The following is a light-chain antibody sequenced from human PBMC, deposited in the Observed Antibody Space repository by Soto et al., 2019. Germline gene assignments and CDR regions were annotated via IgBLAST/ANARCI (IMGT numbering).Light chain of an antibody. J-gene: IGKJ5*01. V-gene: IGKV1-33*01. CDR3: HQYDNLPT. CDR2: DAS. Sequence: DIQMTQSPSSLSASVGDRVTITCQASQGISKSLNWFQQKPGKAPKLLIFDASNLETGVPSRFSGSGSGTDFTFTISSLQPEDIATYYCHQYDNLPTFGQGTRLEIK. CDR1: QGISKS.